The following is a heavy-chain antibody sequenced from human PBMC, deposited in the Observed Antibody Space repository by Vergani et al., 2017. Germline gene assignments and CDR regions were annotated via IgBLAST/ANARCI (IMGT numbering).Heavy chain of an antibody. CDR2: IKSDGSIT. CDR3: ARARCIETCYMSNWFDS. V-gene: IGHV3-74*03. J-gene: IGHJ5*01. Sequence: DVHLAESGGGFFQPGGSLRLSCSASGFSFNSYWMHWVRQVPGKGLLWVSRIKSDGSITAYADSVKGRFTISRDNAQNTLYLQMNSLRVEDTGVYYCARARCIETCYMSNWFDSWGQGTLVGVSS. CDR1: GFSFNSYW. D-gene: IGHD3-9*01.